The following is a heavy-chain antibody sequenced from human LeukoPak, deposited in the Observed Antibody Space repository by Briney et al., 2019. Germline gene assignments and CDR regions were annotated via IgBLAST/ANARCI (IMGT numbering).Heavy chain of an antibody. CDR1: GVSISNNYYY. J-gene: IGHJ4*02. V-gene: IGHV4-39*01. CDR2: VHFTGST. CDR3: ATLGLLRGAGFNLATHFDF. D-gene: IGHD1-26*01. Sequence: SGTLSLTCTVSGVSISNNYYYWAWIRQPPGEGLEMIGYVHFTGSTFYNSSLKSRVTISADTSQNQFTLSLTSVTAADTAVYYCATLGLLRGAGFNLATHFDFWGQGTLVTVSS.